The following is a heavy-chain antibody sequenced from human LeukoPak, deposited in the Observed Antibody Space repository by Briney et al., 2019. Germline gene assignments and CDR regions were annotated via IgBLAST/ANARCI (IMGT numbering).Heavy chain of an antibody. V-gene: IGHV3-74*01. CDR1: GSNSSNYW. D-gene: IGHD3-16*01. CDR3: ARGGGSYGWFDP. J-gene: IGHJ5*02. Sequence: PGGSLRLSCAASGSNSSNYWMHWVRQGPGKGLVWVSRIDSDGSSTNYADSVKGRFTISRDSAKNTLYLQMSSLRAEDTAVYYCARGGGSYGWFDPWGQGTLVTVSS. CDR2: IDSDGSST.